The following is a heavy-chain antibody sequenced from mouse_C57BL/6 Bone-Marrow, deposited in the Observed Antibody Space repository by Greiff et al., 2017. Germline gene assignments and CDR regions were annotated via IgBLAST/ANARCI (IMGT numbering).Heavy chain of an antibody. CDR2: IWTGGGT. J-gene: IGHJ4*01. D-gene: IGHD2-2*01. V-gene: IGHV2-9-1*01. CDR1: GFSLTSYA. CDR3: ARKGGYDERDAMDY. Sequence: VKLVESGPGLVAPSQSLSITCTVSGFSLTSYAISWVRQPPGKGLEWLGVIWTGGGTNYNSALKSRLSISKDNSKSQVVLKMNSLQTDDTARYYCARKGGYDERDAMDYWGQGTSVTVSS.